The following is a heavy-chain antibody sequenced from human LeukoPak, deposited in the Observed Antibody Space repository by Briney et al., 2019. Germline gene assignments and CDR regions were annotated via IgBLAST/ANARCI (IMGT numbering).Heavy chain of an antibody. Sequence: PGGSLRLSCAASGFTFSSYWMSWVRQAPGKGLEWVANIKQDGSEKYYVDSVKGRFTISRDNAKNSLYLQMNSLRAEDTAVYYCARDQVPAAARLLRYYYYYYGMDVWGQGTTVTVSS. CDR1: GFTFSSYW. D-gene: IGHD2-2*01. J-gene: IGHJ6*02. CDR3: ARDQVPAAARLLRYYYYYYGMDV. V-gene: IGHV3-7*01. CDR2: IKQDGSEK.